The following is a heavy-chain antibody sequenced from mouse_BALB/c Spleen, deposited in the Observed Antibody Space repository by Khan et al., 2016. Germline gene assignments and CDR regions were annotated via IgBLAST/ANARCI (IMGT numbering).Heavy chain of an antibody. Sequence: EVQLVESGGGLVQPKGSLKLSCAASEFTFNTYAMNWVRQAPGKGLEWVARIRSKSDNYATYYADSVKDRFTISRDDSQGMLYLQMNNLKTEYTAMYYCVGYDYDYWGQGISVTVSS. CDR2: IRSKSDNYAT. V-gene: IGHV10-1*02. CDR1: EFTFNTYA. CDR3: VGYDYDY. J-gene: IGHJ4*01. D-gene: IGHD2-4*01.